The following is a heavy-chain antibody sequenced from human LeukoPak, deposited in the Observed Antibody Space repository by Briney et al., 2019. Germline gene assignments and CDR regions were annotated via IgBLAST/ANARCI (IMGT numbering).Heavy chain of an antibody. V-gene: IGHV1-69*02. CDR2: IIPILGIA. J-gene: IGHJ4*02. Sequence: SAKVSCKASGGTFSSYTISWVRQAPGQGLEWMGRIIPILGIANYAQKFQGRVTITADKSTSTAYMELSSLRSEDTAVYYCARMDCSSTSCPDYWGQGTLVTVSS. D-gene: IGHD2-2*01. CDR1: GGTFSSYT. CDR3: ARMDCSSTSCPDY.